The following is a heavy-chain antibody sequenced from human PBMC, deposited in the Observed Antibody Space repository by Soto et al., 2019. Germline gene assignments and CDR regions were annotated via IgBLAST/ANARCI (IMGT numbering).Heavy chain of an antibody. CDR1: GGSFSGYY. V-gene: IGHV4-34*01. D-gene: IGHD6-19*01. J-gene: IGHJ6*03. CDR3: ARGHLSRAVAARYMDV. CDR2: INHSGST. Sequence: QVQLQQWGAGLLKPSETLSLTCAVYGGSFSGYYWSWIRQPPGKGLEWIGEINHSGSTNYNPSLKSRVHISVDPSKNQFSLKLRSVTAADTAVYYCARGHLSRAVAARYMDVWGKGTTVTVSS.